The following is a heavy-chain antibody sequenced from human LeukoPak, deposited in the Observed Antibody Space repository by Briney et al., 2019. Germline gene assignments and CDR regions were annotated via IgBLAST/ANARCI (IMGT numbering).Heavy chain of an antibody. CDR1: GFTFSSYA. Sequence: GGSLRLSCAASGFTFSSYAMHWVRQAPGKGLEWVAVISYDGSNKYYADSVKGRFTISRDNSKNTLYLQMGSLRAEDMAVYYCAIDYYDSSGYYGDAFDIWGQGTMVTVSS. J-gene: IGHJ3*02. CDR2: ISYDGSNK. V-gene: IGHV3-30*14. D-gene: IGHD3-22*01. CDR3: AIDYYDSSGYYGDAFDI.